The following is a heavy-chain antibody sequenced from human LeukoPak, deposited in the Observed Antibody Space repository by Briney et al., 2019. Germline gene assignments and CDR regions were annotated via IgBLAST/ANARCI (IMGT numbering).Heavy chain of an antibody. Sequence: GASVMVSCKASGYTLASYDINRVRQATGQGLEWMGWMNPNSGNTGYAQKFQGRVTMTRNTSISTAYMELSSLRSEDTAVYYCARGGLTLYRYFDGSHYYMDVWGKGTTVTVSS. CDR1: GYTLASYD. V-gene: IGHV1-8*01. CDR3: ARGGLTLYRYFDGSHYYMDV. J-gene: IGHJ6*03. CDR2: MNPNSGNT. D-gene: IGHD3-9*01.